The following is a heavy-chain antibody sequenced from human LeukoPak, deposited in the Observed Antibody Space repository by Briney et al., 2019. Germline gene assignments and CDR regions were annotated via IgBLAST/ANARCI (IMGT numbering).Heavy chain of an antibody. CDR1: GHIFTVDS. CDR3: ATAQHCSGGTCYAWTDAFHV. V-gene: IGHV1-2*02. J-gene: IGHJ3*01. Sequence: ASVKVSCTASGHIFTVDSIHWVRQAPGQGLEWLGWVHLSGGGTYRAQKFQDRVTMTKGSSISTASMELSGLTSDDTAVYYCATAQHCSGGTCYAWTDAFHVWGQGTMVIVSS. CDR2: VHLSGGGT. D-gene: IGHD2-15*01.